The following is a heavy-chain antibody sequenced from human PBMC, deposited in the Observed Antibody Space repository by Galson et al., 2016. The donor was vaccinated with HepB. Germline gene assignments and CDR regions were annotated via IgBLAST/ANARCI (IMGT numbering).Heavy chain of an antibody. D-gene: IGHD3-10*01. J-gene: IGHJ5*02. CDR1: GFIFRSYA. CDR3: ARVAIWGVRGLITP. Sequence: SLRLSCAASGFIFRSYAMGWVRQGPGMGLEWLSSITANGGTTHYADSVKGRFNISRDNSNHTLHLLMTSLRGDDTAVYYCARVAIWGVRGLITPWGQGTLVTVSS. V-gene: IGHV3-23*01. CDR2: ITANGGTT.